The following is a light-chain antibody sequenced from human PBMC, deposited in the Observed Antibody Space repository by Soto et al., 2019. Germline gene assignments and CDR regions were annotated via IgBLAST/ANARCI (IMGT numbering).Light chain of an antibody. CDR2: DAS. Sequence: DIQMTQSPSTLSASVGDRVTITCRASQSVRSWLAWYQQKPGRAPKFLIYDASSLESGVPSRFSGSGSGTEFTLTISNLPPDDFATYYCQQYDNYPLTFGGGNKVEI. J-gene: IGKJ4*01. V-gene: IGKV1-5*01. CDR3: QQYDNYPLT. CDR1: QSVRSW.